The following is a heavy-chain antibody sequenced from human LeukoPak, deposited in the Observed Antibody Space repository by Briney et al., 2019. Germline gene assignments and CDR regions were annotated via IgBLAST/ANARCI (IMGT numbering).Heavy chain of an antibody. CDR1: GYTFTSYD. V-gene: IGHV1-8*01. Sequence: ASVKVSCKASGYTFTSYDINWVRQATGQGLEWMGWMNPNSGDTGYALKFQGRVTMTRNTSISTAYMELSSLRSEDTAVYYCAGAFRTTMVRGVITYYFDYWGQGTLVTVSS. CDR3: AGAFRTTMVRGVITYYFDY. D-gene: IGHD3-10*01. J-gene: IGHJ4*02. CDR2: MNPNSGDT.